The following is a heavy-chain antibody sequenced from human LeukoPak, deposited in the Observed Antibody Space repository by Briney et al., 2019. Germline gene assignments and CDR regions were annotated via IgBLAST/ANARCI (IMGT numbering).Heavy chain of an antibody. V-gene: IGHV3-30-3*01. CDR3: AKEAGYSYGFDY. Sequence: SGGSLRLSCAASGFTFSSYAMHWVRQAPGKGLEWVAVISYDGSNKYYADSVKGRFTISRDNSKNTLYLQMNSLRAEDTAVYYCAKEAGYSYGFDYWGQGTLVTVSS. CDR2: ISYDGSNK. J-gene: IGHJ4*02. CDR1: GFTFSSYA. D-gene: IGHD5-18*01.